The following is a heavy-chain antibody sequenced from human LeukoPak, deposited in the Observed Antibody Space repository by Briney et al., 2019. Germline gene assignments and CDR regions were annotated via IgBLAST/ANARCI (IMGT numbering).Heavy chain of an antibody. CDR1: GFTFRNHG. CDR2: IWYDGSEK. V-gene: IGHV3-33*01. D-gene: IGHD3-10*01. CDR3: ARDRNFPAYYFDF. J-gene: IGHJ4*02. Sequence: PGGSLRLSCAASGFTFRNHGMHWVRQAPGKGLEWLAVIWYDGSEKYYADSVQGRFTVSRDNSKNALYLQLNSLGAEDTAVYYCARDRNFPAYYFDFWGQGALVTVSS.